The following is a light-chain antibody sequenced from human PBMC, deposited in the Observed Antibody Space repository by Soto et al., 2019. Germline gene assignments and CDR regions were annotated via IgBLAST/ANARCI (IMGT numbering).Light chain of an antibody. V-gene: IGKV3-15*01. CDR2: GAS. CDR1: QRIGSN. Sequence: IGLTQSPGTLSLSPGEGATLSCRASQRIGSNYLAWYHQQPGQAPRLLIYGASTRATGIPARFSGSGSGTEFTLTISSLQSEDFAVYYCQQYNNWPTWTFGQGTKVDIK. J-gene: IGKJ1*01. CDR3: QQYNNWPTWT.